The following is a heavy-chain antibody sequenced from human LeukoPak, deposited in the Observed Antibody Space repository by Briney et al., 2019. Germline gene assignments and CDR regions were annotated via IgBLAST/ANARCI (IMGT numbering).Heavy chain of an antibody. CDR3: ARDGGVYSSGWFDY. CDR2: IYTGGST. V-gene: IGHV3-53*05. CDR1: GFTVSSNY. J-gene: IGHJ4*02. D-gene: IGHD6-19*01. Sequence: PGGSLKLSCAASGFTVSSNYLSWVRQAPGKGLEWVSIIYTGGSTYYAGSVKGRFTISRDNSRNTLYLEMNSLRTEDTAVYYCARDGGVYSSGWFDYWGQGTLVTVSS.